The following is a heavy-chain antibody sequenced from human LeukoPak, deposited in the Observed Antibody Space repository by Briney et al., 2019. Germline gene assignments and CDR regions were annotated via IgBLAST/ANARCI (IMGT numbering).Heavy chain of an antibody. V-gene: IGHV3-23*01. J-gene: IGHJ6*02. Sequence: GGSLRLSCAASGFTFSSYAMSWVRQAPGKGLEWVSVISGTGGSTYYADSVKGRFTISGDNSKNTLYLQMNSLRAEDTAVYYCARILRFLEWLPEFYYYYGMDVWGQGTTVTVSS. CDR2: ISGTGGST. CDR1: GFTFSSYA. D-gene: IGHD3-3*01. CDR3: ARILRFLEWLPEFYYYYGMDV.